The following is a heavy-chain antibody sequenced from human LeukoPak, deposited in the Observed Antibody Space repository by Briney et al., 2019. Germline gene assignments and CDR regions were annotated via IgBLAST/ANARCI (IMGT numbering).Heavy chain of an antibody. Sequence: PGRSLRLSCAASGFTFSSYTMNWVRQAPGKGLEWVSSISSSSSYICYADSVKGRFTISRDNAKNSLSLQMNSLRAEDTAVYYCARDPYDSSGYYYGFTLYYFDYWGQGTLVTVSS. V-gene: IGHV3-21*01. CDR2: ISSSSSYI. J-gene: IGHJ4*02. D-gene: IGHD3-22*01. CDR1: GFTFSSYT. CDR3: ARDPYDSSGYYYGFTLYYFDY.